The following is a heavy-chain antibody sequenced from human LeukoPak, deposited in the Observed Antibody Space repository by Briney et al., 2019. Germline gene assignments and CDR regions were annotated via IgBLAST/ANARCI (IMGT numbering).Heavy chain of an antibody. CDR2: IYTSGST. V-gene: IGHV4-61*02. CDR1: GGSISSGSYY. CDR3: ARDPNSSGYYGIDY. J-gene: IGHJ4*02. D-gene: IGHD3-22*01. Sequence: KNSETLSLTCTVSGGSISSGSYYWSWIRQPAGKGLEWIGRIYTSGSTNYNPSLKSRVTISVDTSKNQFSLKLSSVTAADTAVYYCARDPNSSGYYGIDYWGQGTLVTVFS.